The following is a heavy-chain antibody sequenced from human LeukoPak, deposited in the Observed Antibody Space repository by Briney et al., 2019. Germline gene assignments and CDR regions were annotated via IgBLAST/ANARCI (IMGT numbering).Heavy chain of an antibody. CDR1: GFTFSGYE. CDR3: ARRGIQLWAHDVH. Sequence: GGSLRLSCTVSGFTFSGYEMNWVRQAPGKGLEWVSYISSSGSTIFYADSVKGRFTISRDNAKNSLYLQMNSLRAEDTAVYYCARRGIQLWAHDVHWGQGTLVTVSS. V-gene: IGHV3-48*03. CDR2: ISSSGSTI. D-gene: IGHD5-18*01. J-gene: IGHJ4*02.